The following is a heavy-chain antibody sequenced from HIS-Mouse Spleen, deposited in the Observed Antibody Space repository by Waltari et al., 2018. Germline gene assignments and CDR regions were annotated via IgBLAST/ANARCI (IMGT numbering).Heavy chain of an antibody. J-gene: IGHJ6*02. V-gene: IGHV3-33*01. D-gene: IGHD2-15*01. CDR1: GFNGSSYV. CDR2: IWYDGSNK. Sequence: QVQLVESGGGVVQPGRSRRPVCAASGFNGSSYVSTWVRQGPGKGLEWVAVIWYDGSNKYYADSVKGRFTISRDNSKNTLYLQMNSLRAEDTAVYYCARDSVAATYYYYYGMDVWGQGTTVTVSS. CDR3: ARDSVAATYYYYYGMDV.